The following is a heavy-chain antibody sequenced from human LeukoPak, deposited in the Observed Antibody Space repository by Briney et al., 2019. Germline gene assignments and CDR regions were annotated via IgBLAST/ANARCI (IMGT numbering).Heavy chain of an antibody. CDR2: ISGSGGST. J-gene: IGHJ4*02. V-gene: IGHV3-23*01. CDR3: ANQHYDSWSGTLRANFDY. D-gene: IGHD3-3*01. Sequence: GGSLRLSCAASGFTFSSYAMSWVRQAPGKGLEWVSAISGSGGSTYYADSVKGRFTISRDNSKNTLYLQMNSLRAEDTAVYYCANQHYDSWSGTLRANFDYWGQGTLVTVSS. CDR1: GFTFSSYA.